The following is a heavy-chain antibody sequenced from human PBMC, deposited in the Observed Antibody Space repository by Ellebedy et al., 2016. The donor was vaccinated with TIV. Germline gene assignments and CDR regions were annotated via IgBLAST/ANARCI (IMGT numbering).Heavy chain of an antibody. D-gene: IGHD4-17*01. J-gene: IGHJ4*02. CDR2: ISGSGAGT. CDR1: GFTFNSYA. Sequence: GESLKISCAASGFTFNSYAMSWVRQAPGKGLEWVSTISGSGAGTYYADSGKGRFTISRDNSKNTLYLQMKSLRAEDTAGYYCAKRDGHDYGDYFDYWGQGTLVTVSS. CDR3: AKRDGHDYGDYFDY. V-gene: IGHV3-23*01.